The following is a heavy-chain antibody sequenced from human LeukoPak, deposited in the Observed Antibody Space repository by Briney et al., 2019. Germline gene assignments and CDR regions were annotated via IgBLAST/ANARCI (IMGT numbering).Heavy chain of an antibody. V-gene: IGHV3-48*04. J-gene: IGHJ4*02. CDR1: GFTFSRCS. Sequence: PGGSLRLSCAASGFTFSRCSMNWVRQAPGKGLEWVSYITNSSSTIFYADSVKGRFTISRDNAKNSLYLQMSSLRAEDTAVYYCTTAKNDHWGQGTLVTVS. CDR2: ITNSSSTI. CDR3: TTAKNDH.